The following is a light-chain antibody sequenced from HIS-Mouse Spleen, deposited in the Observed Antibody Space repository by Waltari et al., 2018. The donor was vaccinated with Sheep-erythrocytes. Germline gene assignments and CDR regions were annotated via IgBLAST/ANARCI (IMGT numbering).Light chain of an antibody. CDR1: SSNIGSNP. CDR3: AAWDDSLNGPV. V-gene: IGLV1-44*01. J-gene: IGLJ3*02. Sequence: QSVLTQPPSASGTPGQRVTISCSGSSSNIGSNPVNWYQQLPGTAPKLLIYSNNQRPSGVPDRFSGSKSGTSASLAISGLQSEDEADYYCAAWDDSLNGPVFGGGTKLNVL. CDR2: SNN.